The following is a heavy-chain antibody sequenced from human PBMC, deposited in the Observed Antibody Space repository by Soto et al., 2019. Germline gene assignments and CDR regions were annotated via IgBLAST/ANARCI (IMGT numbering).Heavy chain of an antibody. CDR2: IDPSDSYT. CDR1: GYSFTSYW. V-gene: IGHV5-10-1*01. J-gene: IGHJ6*02. D-gene: IGHD3-10*01. Sequence: PGESLKISCKGSGYSFTSYWISWVRQMPGKGLERMGRIDPSDSYTNYSPAFQGDGTISADKSIRTAFPQWSSRKASDTAMSYCARLVPRITRYPMGYYYGMDVWGQGTTVTVSS. CDR3: ARLVPRITRYPMGYYYGMDV.